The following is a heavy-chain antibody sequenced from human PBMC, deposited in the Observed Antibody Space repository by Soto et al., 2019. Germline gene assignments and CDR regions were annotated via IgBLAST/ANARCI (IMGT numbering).Heavy chain of an antibody. V-gene: IGHV2-5*02. CDR2: IYWDDDK. CDR1: GFSLSTSGVG. CDR3: AHRRPAPGTWYFHH. D-gene: IGHD6-13*01. J-gene: IGHJ1*01. Sequence: QITLKESGPTLVKPTQTLTLTCTFSGFSLSTSGVGVGWIRQPPGKALEWLALIYWDDDKRYSPSLRKRLTVTKDTSKTQVVLTMPNMDPMDTATYYCAHRRPAPGTWYFHHWGQGTLVTVSS.